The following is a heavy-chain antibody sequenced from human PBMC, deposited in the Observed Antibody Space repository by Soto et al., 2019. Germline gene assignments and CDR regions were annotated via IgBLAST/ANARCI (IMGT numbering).Heavy chain of an antibody. Sequence: GASVKVSCKASGYTLTGYYRQWVRQATRQGLEWMGWINPNSGGTTYAQKFQDRVSMTIDTSTGTAYMELRSLTSDDTAIYYCAKNGQPPYYYYGLDVWGQGTKVTVSS. J-gene: IGHJ6*02. CDR2: INPNSGGT. D-gene: IGHD2-8*01. CDR1: GYTLTGYY. V-gene: IGHV1-2*02. CDR3: AKNGQPPYYYYGLDV.